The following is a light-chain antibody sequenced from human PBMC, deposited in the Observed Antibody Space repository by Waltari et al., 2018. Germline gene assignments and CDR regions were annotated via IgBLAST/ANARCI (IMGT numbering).Light chain of an antibody. J-gene: IGLJ3*02. CDR3: SSESSDKVVL. CDR2: DFS. Sequence: QSALTQPASVSGSPGQSVTISCTGTSSDVGSSNSVSWYQDHPGQGPKVIIYDFSDRPSGVSARFSGSKSGNMASLTISGLQAEDEADYYCSSESSDKVVLFGGGTKVTVL. V-gene: IGLV2-14*03. CDR1: SSDVGSSNS.